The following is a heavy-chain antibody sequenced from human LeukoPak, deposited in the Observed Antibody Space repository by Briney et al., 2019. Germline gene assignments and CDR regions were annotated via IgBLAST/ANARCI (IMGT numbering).Heavy chain of an antibody. CDR3: ARHYGYVDY. J-gene: IGHJ4*02. V-gene: IGHV4-59*08. Sequence: SETLSLTCTVSGGSISSYYWSWIWQPPGKGLEWIGYIYYSGSTNYNPSLKSRVTISVDTSKNQSSLKLSSVTAADTAVYYCARHYGYVDYWGQGTLVTVSS. CDR2: IYYSGST. D-gene: IGHD3-16*01. CDR1: GGSISSYY.